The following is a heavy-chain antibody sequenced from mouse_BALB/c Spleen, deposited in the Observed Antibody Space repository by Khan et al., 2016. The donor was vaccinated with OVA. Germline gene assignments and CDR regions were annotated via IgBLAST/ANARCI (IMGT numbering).Heavy chain of an antibody. Sequence: QVQLKQSGAELVRPGASVKLSCKTSGYIFTTYWIHWIKQRSGQGLEWIARIYPGSDNSYYNEKFKDKATLTADKSSSTAYMQLSSLKSEDSDVYFCAREEALYHVDHWGQGTTLTVSS. CDR1: GYIFTTYW. CDR2: IYPGSDNS. J-gene: IGHJ2*01. CDR3: AREEALYHVDH. V-gene: IGHV1-76*01. D-gene: IGHD3-2*02.